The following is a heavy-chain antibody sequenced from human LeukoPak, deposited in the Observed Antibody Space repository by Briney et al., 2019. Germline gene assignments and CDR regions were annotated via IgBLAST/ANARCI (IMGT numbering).Heavy chain of an antibody. CDR1: GFTVSSNY. V-gene: IGHV3-66*01. Sequence: GGSLRLSCAASGFTVSSNYMSWVRQAPGKGLEWVSVIYSGGSTYYADSVKGRFTISRDNSKNTLYLQMNSLRAEDTAVYYCAKARLDSSGWYRTFDYWGQGTLVTVSS. J-gene: IGHJ4*02. CDR3: AKARLDSSGWYRTFDY. CDR2: IYSGGST. D-gene: IGHD6-19*01.